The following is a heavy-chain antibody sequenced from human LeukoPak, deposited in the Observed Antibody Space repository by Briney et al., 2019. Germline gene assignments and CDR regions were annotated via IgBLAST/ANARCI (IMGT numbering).Heavy chain of an antibody. V-gene: IGHV3-23*01. CDR2: ISGSGGST. J-gene: IGHJ4*02. D-gene: IGHD3-9*01. CDR3: AKNGPRYDILTGYSPHFDY. CDR1: GFTFSSYA. Sequence: GGSLRLSCAASGFTFSSYAMSWVRQAPGKGLEWVSAISGSGGSTYYADSVKGRFTISRDNSKNTLYLQMNRLRAEDTAVYYCAKNGPRYDILTGYSPHFDYWGQGTLVTVSS.